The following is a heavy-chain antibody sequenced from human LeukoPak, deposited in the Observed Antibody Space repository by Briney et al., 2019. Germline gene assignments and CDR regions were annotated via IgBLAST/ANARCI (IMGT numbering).Heavy chain of an antibody. CDR2: IYYSGST. Sequence: SETLSLTCAVSGGSISSSNWWSWIRQPPGKGLEWIGYIYYSGSTNYNPSLKSRVTISVDTSKNQFSLKLSSVTAADTAVYYCARSMVRGVLDYWGQGTLVTVSS. CDR1: GGSISSSNW. V-gene: IGHV4-61*01. D-gene: IGHD3-10*01. J-gene: IGHJ4*02. CDR3: ARSMVRGVLDY.